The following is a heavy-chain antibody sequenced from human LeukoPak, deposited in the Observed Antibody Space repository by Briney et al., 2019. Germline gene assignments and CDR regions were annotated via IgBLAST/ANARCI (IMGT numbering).Heavy chain of an antibody. V-gene: IGHV1-69*04. J-gene: IGHJ3*02. D-gene: IGHD3-22*01. CDR1: GGTFSSYA. CDR2: IIPILGIA. CDR3: ASPVEYDSSGYYYDAFDI. Sequence: SVKVSCKASGGTFSSYAISWVRQAPGQGLEWMGRIIPILGIANYAQKFQGRVTITADKSTSTAYMELSSLRSEDTAVYYCASPVEYDSSGYYYDAFDIWGQGTMVTVSS.